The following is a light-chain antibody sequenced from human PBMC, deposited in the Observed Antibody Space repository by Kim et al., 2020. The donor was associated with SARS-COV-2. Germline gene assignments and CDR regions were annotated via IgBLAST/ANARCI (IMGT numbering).Light chain of an antibody. CDR1: SHRSYY. Sequence: SSELTQDPAVSVALGQTVRITCQGDSHRSYYASWYQQKPGQAPVLVIYGKNNRPSGIPDRFSGSSSGNTASLTITGAQAEDEAEYYCNSRDSSGNHLVFGGGTRLTV. J-gene: IGLJ3*02. CDR2: GKN. CDR3: NSRDSSGNHLV. V-gene: IGLV3-19*01.